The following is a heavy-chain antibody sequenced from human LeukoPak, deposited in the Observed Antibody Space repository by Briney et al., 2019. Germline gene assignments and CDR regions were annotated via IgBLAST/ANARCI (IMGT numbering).Heavy chain of an antibody. CDR3: ARGTCTNGVCYIFDY. Sequence: PGGSLRLSCAASGFTVSSNYMSWVRQAPGKGLEWVSVIYSGGSTYYADSVKGRFTISRDNSKNTLYLQMNSLRAEDTAVYYCARGTCTNGVCYIFDYWGQGTLVTVSS. CDR1: GFTVSSNY. CDR2: IYSGGST. J-gene: IGHJ4*02. D-gene: IGHD2-8*01. V-gene: IGHV3-66*01.